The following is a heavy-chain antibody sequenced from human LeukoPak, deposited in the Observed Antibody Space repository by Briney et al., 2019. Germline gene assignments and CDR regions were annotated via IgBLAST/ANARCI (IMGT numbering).Heavy chain of an antibody. D-gene: IGHD5-12*01. J-gene: IGHJ3*02. V-gene: IGHV3-21*01. CDR1: GFTFSSYS. CDR3: ARVAHIVAADAFDI. Sequence: PGGSLRLSCAASGFTFSSYSMNWVRQAPGKGLEWVSSISSSSSYIYYADSVKGRFTISRDNAKNSLYLQMNSLRAEDTAVYYCARVAHIVAADAFDIWGQGTMVTVSS. CDR2: ISSSSSYI.